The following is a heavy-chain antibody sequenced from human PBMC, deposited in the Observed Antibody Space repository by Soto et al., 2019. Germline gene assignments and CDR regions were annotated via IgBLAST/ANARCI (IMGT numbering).Heavy chain of an antibody. CDR3: ARPYESGGFYYGFDY. CDR2: IHYSGTT. J-gene: IGHJ4*02. Sequence: QLQVQESGPGLVKPSETLSLTCTVSGVSIDSSRYYWGWIRQPPGKGLEWIGNIHYSGTTYYNPSLKSRVIISVNTSKKQFSLRLNSVTAADTAVYYCARPYESGGFYYGFDYWGQGTPVTVSS. V-gene: IGHV4-39*01. D-gene: IGHD3-22*01. CDR1: GVSIDSSRYY.